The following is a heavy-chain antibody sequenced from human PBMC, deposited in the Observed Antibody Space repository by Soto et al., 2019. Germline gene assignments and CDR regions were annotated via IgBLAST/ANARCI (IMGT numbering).Heavy chain of an antibody. J-gene: IGHJ5*02. CDR3: ARGSYIVVVPAASAQNWFDP. V-gene: IGHV1-8*01. CDR2: MNPNSGNT. D-gene: IGHD2-2*01. Sequence: ASVKVSCKASGYTFTSYYINWVRQATGQGLEWMGWMNPNSGNTGYAQKFQGRVTMTRNTSISTAYMELSSLRSEDTAVYYRARGSYIVVVPAASAQNWFDPWGQGTLVTVSS. CDR1: GYTFTSYY.